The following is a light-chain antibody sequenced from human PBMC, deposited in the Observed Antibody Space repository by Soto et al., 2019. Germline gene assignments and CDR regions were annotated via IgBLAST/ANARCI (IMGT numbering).Light chain of an antibody. J-gene: IGLJ2*01. CDR1: PSDVGGSNS. Sequence: QSALTQPPSASGSPGQSVTISCTGTPSDVGGSNSVSWYQQHPGKAPNLMIYDVNKRPSGVPDRFSGSKSGNTASLTVSGLQAEDEADYYCSSYAGSQEVFGGGTKLTVL. CDR2: DVN. V-gene: IGLV2-8*01. CDR3: SSYAGSQEV.